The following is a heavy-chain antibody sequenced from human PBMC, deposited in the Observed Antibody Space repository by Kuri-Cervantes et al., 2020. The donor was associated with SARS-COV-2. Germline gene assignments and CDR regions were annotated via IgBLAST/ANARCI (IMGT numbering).Heavy chain of an antibody. J-gene: IGHJ3*01. CDR3: ARSGPGAISREGGACDF. CDR1: GDSLDDRF. Sequence: SVKVSCKASGDSLDDRFMHWVRQAPGQPLEWMGGFTPFNGNTNYAQRFQDRVTMTKDTSMGTAYMELSSLRSDYTAMYYCARSGPGAISREGGACDFWGQGTMVTVSS. V-gene: IGHV1-45*01. D-gene: IGHD2-15*01. CDR2: FTPFNGNT.